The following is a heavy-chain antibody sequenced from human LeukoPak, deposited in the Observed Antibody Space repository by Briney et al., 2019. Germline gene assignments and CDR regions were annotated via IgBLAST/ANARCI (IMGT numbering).Heavy chain of an antibody. Sequence: GGSLRLSCAASGFTFSSYSMNWVRQAPGKGLEWVSYISSSSSSSTYYADSVKGRFTISRDNAKNTLYLQMNSLRAEDTAVYYCARGAYGGTFDYWGQGTLVTVSS. D-gene: IGHD4-23*01. CDR2: ISSSSSSST. CDR3: ARGAYGGTFDY. J-gene: IGHJ4*02. CDR1: GFTFSSYS. V-gene: IGHV3-48*01.